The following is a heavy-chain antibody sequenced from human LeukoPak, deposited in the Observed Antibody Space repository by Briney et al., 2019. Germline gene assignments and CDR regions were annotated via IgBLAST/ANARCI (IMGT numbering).Heavy chain of an antibody. D-gene: IGHD2-21*02. CDR1: GGSISSSNW. CDR3: AITLAYCGGDCSYFDY. Sequence: PSGTLSLTCAVSGGSISSSNWWSWVRQPPGKGLEWIGEIYHSGSTNYNPSLKSRVTISVDKSKNQFSLKLSSVTAADTAVYYCAITLAYCGGDCSYFDYWGQGTLATVSS. CDR2: IYHSGST. V-gene: IGHV4-4*02. J-gene: IGHJ4*02.